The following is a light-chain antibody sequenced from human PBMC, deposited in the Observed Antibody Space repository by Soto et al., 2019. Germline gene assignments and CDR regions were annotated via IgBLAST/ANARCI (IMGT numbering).Light chain of an antibody. J-gene: IGKJ1*01. V-gene: IGKV3-20*01. CDR3: QQYGSSGT. Sequence: VVLTQSPATLSLSPGERVTLSCRASQSIRTSLAWYQQKPGQAPRLLIYGASNRATGIPDRFSGSGSGTDFTLTISRLEPEDFAVYYCQQYGSSGTFGQGTKVDIK. CDR2: GAS. CDR1: QSIRTS.